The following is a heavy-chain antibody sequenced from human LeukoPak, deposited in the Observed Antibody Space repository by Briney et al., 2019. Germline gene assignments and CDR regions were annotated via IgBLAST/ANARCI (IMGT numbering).Heavy chain of an antibody. CDR2: INPDSGGT. CDR1: GYTFTGYY. Sequence: ASVKVSCKASGYTFTGYYMHWVRQAPGQGLEWMGWINPDSGGTNYAQKFQGRVTMTRDTSITTAYMELSRLTSDDTAVYYCAKDLGYSRRYYDFSDWGQGTLVTVSS. V-gene: IGHV1-2*02. J-gene: IGHJ4*02. CDR3: AKDLGYSRRYYDFSD. D-gene: IGHD3-3*01.